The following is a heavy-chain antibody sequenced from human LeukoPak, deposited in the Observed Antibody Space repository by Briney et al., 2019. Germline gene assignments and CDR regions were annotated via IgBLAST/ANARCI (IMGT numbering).Heavy chain of an antibody. J-gene: IGHJ4*02. Sequence: SGPTLVNPTQTLTLTCTFSGFSLNTNGVNVGWIRQPPGKALQWLALIYWDDDKRYSPSLKSRLTITKDTSKNQVVLTMTNMDRVDTATYYCAHSSHQFPVGSLDSWGQGTLVTVSS. CDR3: AHSSHQFPVGSLDS. V-gene: IGHV2-5*02. CDR2: IYWDDDK. D-gene: IGHD1-26*01. CDR1: GFSLNTNGVN.